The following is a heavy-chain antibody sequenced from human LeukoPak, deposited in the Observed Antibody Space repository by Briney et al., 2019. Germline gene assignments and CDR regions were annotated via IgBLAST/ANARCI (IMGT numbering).Heavy chain of an antibody. CDR2: ISAYNGNT. V-gene: IGHV1-18*01. Sequence: ASVKVSCKASGYTFTSYSIIWVRQAPGQGLEWMGWISAYNGNTNYAEKLQGRVTMTTDTSTSTAYMELRSLKSDDTAVYYCARECSISSSAMDWFDPWGQGTLVTVSS. D-gene: IGHD5-18*01. J-gene: IGHJ5*02. CDR3: ARECSISSSAMDWFDP. CDR1: GYTFTSYS.